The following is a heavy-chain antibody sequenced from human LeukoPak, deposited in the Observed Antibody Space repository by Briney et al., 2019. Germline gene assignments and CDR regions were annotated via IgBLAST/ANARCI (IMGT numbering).Heavy chain of an antibody. J-gene: IGHJ2*01. Sequence: SVKVSCKASGGTFSSYAISWVRQAPGQGLEWMGGIIPIFGTANYAQKFQGRVTITADESTSTACMELSSLRSEDTAVYYCARAKGHDYYDSSGYLFGWYFDLWGRGTLVTVSS. D-gene: IGHD3-22*01. CDR3: ARAKGHDYYDSSGYLFGWYFDL. CDR2: IIPIFGTA. V-gene: IGHV1-69*13. CDR1: GGTFSSYA.